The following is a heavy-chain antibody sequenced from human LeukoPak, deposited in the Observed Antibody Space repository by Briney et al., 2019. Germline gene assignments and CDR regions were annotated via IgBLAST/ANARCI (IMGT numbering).Heavy chain of an antibody. CDR3: ASLGGTYDF. D-gene: IGHD1-26*01. CDR1: GGSISSDF. V-gene: IGHV4-59*08. CDR2: IYNSGNPNYKT. J-gene: IGHJ4*02. Sequence: SETLSLTCSVSGGSISSDFWSWSREPPGKGLEWIGYIYNSGNPNYKTKYNPPVQSRLTISADTSKSQISLKLASVTAADTAVYYCASLGGTYDFWGQGTQVTVSS.